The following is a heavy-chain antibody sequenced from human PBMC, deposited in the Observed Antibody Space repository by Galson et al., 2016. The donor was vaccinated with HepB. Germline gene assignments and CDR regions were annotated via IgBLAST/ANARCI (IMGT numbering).Heavy chain of an antibody. J-gene: IGHJ4*01. CDR3: ARDVGGRNAMPDY. CDR1: GFTFNYYA. D-gene: IGHD1-14*01. Sequence: SLRLSCAASGFTFNYYALSWVRQAPGKGLEWLSTISGGSENTHYADSVKGRFTLSRDNSKNTLYLQMNSLRAEDTAVYYCARDVGGRNAMPDYWGHGTLVTVSS. CDR2: ISGGSENT. V-gene: IGHV3-23*01.